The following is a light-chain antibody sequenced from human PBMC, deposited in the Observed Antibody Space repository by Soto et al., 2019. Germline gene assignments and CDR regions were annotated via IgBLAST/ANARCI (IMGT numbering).Light chain of an antibody. Sequence: EIVLTQAPATLSLSPGERATLSCRASQSIGLAIAWYQHKPGQAPRLLIFDASQRATGIPARFSGSGSGTEFTLSISSLQSEDFAVYYCKQYKEWPPFTFGQGTRLETK. CDR1: QSIGLA. J-gene: IGKJ5*01. CDR3: KQYKEWPPFT. V-gene: IGKV3-15*01. CDR2: DAS.